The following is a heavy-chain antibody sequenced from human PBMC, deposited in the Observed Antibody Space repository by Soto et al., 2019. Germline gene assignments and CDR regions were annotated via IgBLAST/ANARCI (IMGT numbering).Heavy chain of an antibody. CDR2: MNPNSGNT. CDR1: GYTFTSYD. D-gene: IGHD3-10*01. Sequence: QVQLVQSGAEVKKPGASVKVSCKASGYTFTSYDINWVRQATGKGLEWMGWMNPNSGNTGYAQKFQGRVSMTRNTSTSPAYQELSSLRSEEPAVYYCAAEKQSGALDSGGQGTRVTVSS. J-gene: IGHJ4*02. CDR3: AAEKQSGALDS. V-gene: IGHV1-8*01.